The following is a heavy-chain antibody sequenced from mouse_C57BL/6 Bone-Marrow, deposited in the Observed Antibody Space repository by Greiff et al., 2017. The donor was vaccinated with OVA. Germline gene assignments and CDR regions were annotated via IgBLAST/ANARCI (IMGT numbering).Heavy chain of an antibody. J-gene: IGHJ2*01. D-gene: IGHD1-1*01. V-gene: IGHV1-15*01. Sequence: QVQLQQSGAELVRPGASVTLSCKASGYTFTDYEMHWVKQTPVHGLEWIGAIDPETGGTAYNQKFKGKAILTADKSSSTAYMELRSLTSEDSAVYYWTRCYGSLFDYWSQGTTLTVSS. CDR3: TRCYGSLFDY. CDR2: IDPETGGT. CDR1: GYTFTDYE.